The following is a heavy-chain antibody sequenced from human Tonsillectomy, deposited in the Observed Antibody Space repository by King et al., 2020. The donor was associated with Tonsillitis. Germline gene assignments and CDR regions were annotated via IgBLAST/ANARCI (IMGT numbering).Heavy chain of an antibody. V-gene: IGHV1-69*12. CDR2: IIPIFVTA. Sequence: QLVQSGAEVKKPGSSVKVSCKASVGTFSSYAISWVRQAPGQGLEWMGGIIPIFVTANYAQKCQGRVTITADESTSTAYMELSSLRSEDTAVYYCARPLGFGWFDPWGQGTLVTVSS. CDR3: ARPLGFGWFDP. J-gene: IGHJ5*02. D-gene: IGHD3-10*01. CDR1: VGTFSSYA.